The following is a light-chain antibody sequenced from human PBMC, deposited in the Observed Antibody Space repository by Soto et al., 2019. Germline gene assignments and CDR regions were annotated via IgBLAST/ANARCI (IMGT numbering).Light chain of an antibody. J-gene: IGLJ3*02. V-gene: IGLV2-14*03. Sequence: QSALTQPASVSGSPGQSITISCTGTSSDVGGFNYVSWYQQHPGKAPKVIISDVNKRPSGVSNRFSGSKSGTTASLTISGLQAEDEADYYCASYSTITTSGVFGGGTKLTVL. CDR2: DVN. CDR3: ASYSTITTSGV. CDR1: SSDVGGFNY.